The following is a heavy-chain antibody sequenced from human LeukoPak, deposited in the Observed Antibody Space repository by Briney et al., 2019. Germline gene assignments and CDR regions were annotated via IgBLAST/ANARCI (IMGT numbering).Heavy chain of an antibody. CDR1: GYTFTSYD. CDR3: ARDYCPVGTSCYDAFDI. Sequence: ASVKVSCKASGYTFTSYDINWVRQATGQGLEWMGWINPNSGGTNYAQKFQGRVTMTRDTSISTAYMELSRLRSDDTAVYYCARDYCPVGTSCYDAFDIWGQGTMVTVSS. D-gene: IGHD2-2*01. CDR2: INPNSGGT. J-gene: IGHJ3*02. V-gene: IGHV1-2*02.